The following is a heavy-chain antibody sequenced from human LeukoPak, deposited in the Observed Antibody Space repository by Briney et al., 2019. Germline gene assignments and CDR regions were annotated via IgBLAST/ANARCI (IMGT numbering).Heavy chain of an antibody. CDR1: GGSISSGGYY. D-gene: IGHD3-22*01. V-gene: IGHV4-31*03. Sequence: PSQTLSLTCTVSGGSISSGGYYWSWIRQHPGKGLEWIGYIYYSGSTYYNPSLESRVTISVDTSKNQFSLKLSSVTAADTAVYYCARGVPSGYIGYYFDYWGQGTLVTVSS. CDR2: IYYSGST. J-gene: IGHJ4*02. CDR3: ARGVPSGYIGYYFDY.